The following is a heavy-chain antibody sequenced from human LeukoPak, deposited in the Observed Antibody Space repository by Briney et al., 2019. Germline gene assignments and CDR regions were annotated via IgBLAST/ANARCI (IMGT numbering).Heavy chain of an antibody. J-gene: IGHJ6*03. CDR3: AREGSGWSYYYYMDV. D-gene: IGHD6-19*01. CDR2: INHSGST. Sequence: SETLSLTCAVYGGSFSGYYWSWIRQPPGKGLEWIGEINHSGSTNYNPSLKSRVTVSVDTSKNQFSLKLSSVTAADTAVYYCAREGSGWSYYYYMDVWGKGTTVTVSS. CDR1: GGSFSGYY. V-gene: IGHV4-34*01.